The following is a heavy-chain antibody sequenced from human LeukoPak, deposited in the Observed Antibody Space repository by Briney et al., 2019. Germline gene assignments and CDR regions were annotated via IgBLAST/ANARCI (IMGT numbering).Heavy chain of an antibody. V-gene: IGHV3-66*02. D-gene: IGHD1-26*01. CDR2: IYSGGST. CDR1: GFTVSSNY. J-gene: IGHJ4*02. CDR3: ARVTTLGARIIDY. Sequence: RGSLRLSCAASGFTVSSNYMSWVRQAPGKGLEWVSVIYSGGSTYYADSVKGRFTISRDSSKNTLHLQMNSLRAEDTAVYYCARVTTLGARIIDYWGQGTLVTVSS.